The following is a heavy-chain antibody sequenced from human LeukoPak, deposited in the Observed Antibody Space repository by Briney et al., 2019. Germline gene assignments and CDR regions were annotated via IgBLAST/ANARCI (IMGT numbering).Heavy chain of an antibody. V-gene: IGHV1-18*01. J-gene: IGHJ4*02. CDR2: ISTYNGHT. CDR3: AREWELDKPDY. D-gene: IGHD1-26*01. Sequence: GASVKVSCKPSGYTFTSYGINWVRQAPGQGLEWMGWISTYNGHTNYAQKLQGRVTLTTETSTSTAYMELRSLRSDDTAVYYCAREWELDKPDYWGQGTLVTVSS. CDR1: GYTFTSYG.